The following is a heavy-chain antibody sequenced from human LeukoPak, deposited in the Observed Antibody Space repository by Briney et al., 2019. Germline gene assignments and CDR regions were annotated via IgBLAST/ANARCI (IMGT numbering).Heavy chain of an antibody. D-gene: IGHD6-13*01. CDR3: ARALDGTYGMDV. CDR1: GYTFTGYY. CDR2: INPNSGGT. V-gene: IGHV1-2*04. J-gene: IGHJ6*02. Sequence: ASVKVSCKASGYTFTGYYMHWVRQAPGQGLEWMGWINPNSGGTNYAQKFQGWVTMTRDTSINTAYMELSRLRSDDTAVYYCARALDGTYGMDVWGQGTTVTVSS.